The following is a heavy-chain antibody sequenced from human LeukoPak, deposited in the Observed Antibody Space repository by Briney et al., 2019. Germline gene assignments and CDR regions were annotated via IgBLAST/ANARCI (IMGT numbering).Heavy chain of an antibody. D-gene: IGHD3-10*01. V-gene: IGHV1-18*01. CDR2: ISAYNGNT. CDR1: GYTFTSYG. Sequence: GASVKVSCKASGYTFTSYGISWVRQAPGQGLEWMGWISAYNGNTNYAQKLQGRATMTTDTSTSTAYMELRSLRSDDTAVYYCASRVSDYGSGSFESDAFDIWGQGTMVTVSS. J-gene: IGHJ3*02. CDR3: ASRVSDYGSGSFESDAFDI.